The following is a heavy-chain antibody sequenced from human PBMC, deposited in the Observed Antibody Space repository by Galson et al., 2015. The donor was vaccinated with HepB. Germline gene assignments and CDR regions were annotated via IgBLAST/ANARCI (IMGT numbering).Heavy chain of an antibody. CDR1: GFTFSSYA. D-gene: IGHD2-15*01. V-gene: IGHV3-23*01. CDR2: ISGSGGST. CDR3: AKVGTWGDIPNWFDP. J-gene: IGHJ5*02. Sequence: SLRLSCAASGFTFSSYAMSWVRQAPGKGLEWVSAISGSGGSTYYADSVKGRFTISRDNSKNTLYLQMNSLRAEDTAVYYCAKVGTWGDIPNWFDPWGQGTLVTVSS.